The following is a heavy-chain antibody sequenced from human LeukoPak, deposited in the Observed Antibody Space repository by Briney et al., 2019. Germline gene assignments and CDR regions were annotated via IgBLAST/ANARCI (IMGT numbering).Heavy chain of an antibody. D-gene: IGHD3-22*01. CDR1: GGSISSYY. CDR2: IYYSGST. CDR3: ARAINYYDSSGYLYYFDY. V-gene: IGHV4-59*01. Sequence: SETLSLTCTVSGGSISSYYWSWIRQPPGKGLEWIGYIYYSGSTNYNPSLKSRVTISVDTSKNQFSLKLSSVTAADTAVYYCARAINYYDSSGYLYYFDYWGQGTLVTVSS. J-gene: IGHJ4*02.